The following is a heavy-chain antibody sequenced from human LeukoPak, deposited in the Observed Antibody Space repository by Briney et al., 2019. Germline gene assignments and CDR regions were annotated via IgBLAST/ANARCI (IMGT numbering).Heavy chain of an antibody. J-gene: IGHJ4*02. V-gene: IGHV1-2*02. CDR3: ARGGWGRFLEPYYFDY. CDR2: INPNSGGT. Sequence: ASVKVSCKASEYTFTDYYIHWVRQAPGQGLECMGWINPNSGGTNYAQRFQGRVTMTRDTSISTAYMELSRLRSDDTALYYCARGGWGRFLEPYYFDYWGQGTLVTVSS. CDR1: EYTFTDYY. D-gene: IGHD3-3*01.